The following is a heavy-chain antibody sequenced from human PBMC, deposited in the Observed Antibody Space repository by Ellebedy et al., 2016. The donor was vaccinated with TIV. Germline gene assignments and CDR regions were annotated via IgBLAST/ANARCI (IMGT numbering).Heavy chain of an antibody. CDR1: GGSISSGHG. Sequence: MPSETLSLTCAVSGGSISSGHGWSWVRQSPGPGLEWIGESYYDGSTNYNPSLQSRVSMSVDKSKNQFSLKWTSLTAADTATYYCARDLGRYGMDVWGQGTTVTVSS. J-gene: IGHJ6*02. CDR3: ARDLGRYGMDV. V-gene: IGHV4-4*02. CDR2: SYYDGST.